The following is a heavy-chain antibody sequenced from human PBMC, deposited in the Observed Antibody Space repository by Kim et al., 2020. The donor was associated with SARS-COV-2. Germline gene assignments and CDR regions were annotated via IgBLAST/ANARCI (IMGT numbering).Heavy chain of an antibody. Sequence: GESLKISCKGSGYSFTSYWIGWVRQMPGKGLEWMGIIYPGDSDTRYSPSFQGQVTISADKSISTAYLQWSSLKASDTAMYYCARQGPGGDCFVCLPPTKSYYYYYGMDVWGQGTTVTVSS. V-gene: IGHV5-51*01. CDR1: GYSFTSYW. CDR3: ARQGPGGDCFVCLPPTKSYYYYYGMDV. D-gene: IGHD2-21*02. CDR2: IYPGDSDT. J-gene: IGHJ6*02.